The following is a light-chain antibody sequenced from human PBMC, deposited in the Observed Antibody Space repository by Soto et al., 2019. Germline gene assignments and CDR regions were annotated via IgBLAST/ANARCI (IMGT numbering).Light chain of an antibody. CDR2: DAS. V-gene: IGKV1-5*01. CDR3: QQYETYLRT. CDR1: QSISSC. J-gene: IGKJ1*01. Sequence: DIPVTQSASSLSAAIGDRVTITCRASQSISSCLAWYQQKPGKAPKLLIYDASSLESGVPSRFSGGGSGTDFTLTISRVQPDDFATYYCQQYETYLRTFGQGTKVDIK.